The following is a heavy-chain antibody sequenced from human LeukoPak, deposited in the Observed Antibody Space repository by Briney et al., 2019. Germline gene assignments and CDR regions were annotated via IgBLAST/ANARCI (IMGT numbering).Heavy chain of an antibody. V-gene: IGHV4-31*03. J-gene: IGHJ4*02. CDR1: GDSISSGGYY. Sequence: SETLSLTCTVSGDSISSGGYYWRWVRQQPGKGLEWIGYIYYSGSTYYNPSLKSRITISVDTSKNQFSLKLSSVTAADTAVYYCARDNRKGNFDYWGQGTLVTVSS. CDR3: ARDNRKGNFDY. CDR2: IYYSGST.